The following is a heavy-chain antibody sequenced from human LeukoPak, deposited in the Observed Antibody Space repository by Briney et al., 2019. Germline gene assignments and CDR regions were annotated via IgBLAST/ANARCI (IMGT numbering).Heavy chain of an antibody. Sequence: GGSLRLSCAASGFTFSSYEMNWVRQAPGKGQEWVSYISSSGSTIYYADSVKGRFTISRDNAKNSLYLQMNSLRDEDTAVYYSARGGGYCSGGSCYCYWGQGTLVTVSS. V-gene: IGHV3-48*03. CDR1: GFTFSSYE. CDR3: ARGGGYCSGGSCYCY. D-gene: IGHD2-15*01. J-gene: IGHJ4*02. CDR2: ISSSGSTI.